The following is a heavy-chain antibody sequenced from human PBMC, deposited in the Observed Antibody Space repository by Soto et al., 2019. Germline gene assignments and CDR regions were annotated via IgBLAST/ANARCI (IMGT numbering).Heavy chain of an antibody. CDR2: ISGTGEIT. CDR1: EFTLNNHA. D-gene: IGHD3-16*01. CDR3: ATSQYLQLLLTD. J-gene: IGHJ4*02. V-gene: IGHV3-23*01. Sequence: EVQLLESGGGLVQPGGSLRLCCAASEFTLNNHAMSWVSQAPGKGLEWVSTISGTGEITYYADSVKGRFTVSRDKSKNTLFLQMNSLRVEDTAVYYCATSQYLQLLLTDWGQGTLVTVSS.